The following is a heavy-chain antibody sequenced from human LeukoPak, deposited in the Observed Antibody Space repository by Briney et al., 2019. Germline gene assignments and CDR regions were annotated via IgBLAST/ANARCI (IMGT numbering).Heavy chain of an antibody. Sequence: HPGGSLRLSCAASGFTFSRNWMSWVRQAPGKGLEWVANINQDRSEKYYVDSVRGRFTISRDNAENSLYLQMNSLRAEDTAVYYCARALEVTWFDSWGQGILVTVSS. D-gene: IGHD3-22*01. CDR1: GFTFSRNW. CDR3: ARALEVTWFDS. J-gene: IGHJ5*01. V-gene: IGHV3-7*04. CDR2: INQDRSEK.